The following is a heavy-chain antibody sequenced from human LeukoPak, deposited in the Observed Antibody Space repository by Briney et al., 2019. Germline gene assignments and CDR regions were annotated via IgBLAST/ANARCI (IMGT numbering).Heavy chain of an antibody. Sequence: ASVKVSCKASGYTFTSYDINWVRQATGQGVEWMGWMNPISGNTGYAQKFQGRVTMTRNTSISTAYMELSSLRSEDTAVYYCARGGYYDSSGQGHVHFDYWGQGTLVTVSS. CDR1: GYTFTSYD. D-gene: IGHD3-22*01. V-gene: IGHV1-8*01. CDR3: ARGGYYDSSGQGHVHFDY. CDR2: MNPISGNT. J-gene: IGHJ4*02.